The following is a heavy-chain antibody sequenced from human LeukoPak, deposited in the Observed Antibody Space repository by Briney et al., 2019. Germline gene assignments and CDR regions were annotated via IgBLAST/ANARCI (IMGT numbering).Heavy chain of an antibody. CDR3: ARSARDSSSSRYYYYYYMDV. V-gene: IGHV1-18*01. D-gene: IGHD6-6*01. CDR1: GYTFTNYG. J-gene: IGHJ6*03. CDR2: ISAYNGNT. Sequence: ASVKVSCKASGYTFTNYGINWVRQAPGQRPEWMGWISAYNGNTNYAQKLQGRVTMTTDTSTSTAYMELRSLRSDDTAVYYCARSARDSSSSRYYYYYYMDVWGKGTTVTVSS.